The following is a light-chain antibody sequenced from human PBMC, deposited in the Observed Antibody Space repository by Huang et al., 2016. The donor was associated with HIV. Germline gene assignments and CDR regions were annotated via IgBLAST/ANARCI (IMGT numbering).Light chain of an antibody. CDR1: QDISNY. Sequence: DIQMTQSPSSLSASVGDRVSITCQASQDISNYLNWYQQKPGKAPKLLIYDASNLETGVPSRFIGSGSGTDFTFTISSLQPEDIATYYCQQYDNLPVTFGPGTIVDIK. J-gene: IGKJ3*01. CDR2: DAS. V-gene: IGKV1-33*01. CDR3: QQYDNLPVT.